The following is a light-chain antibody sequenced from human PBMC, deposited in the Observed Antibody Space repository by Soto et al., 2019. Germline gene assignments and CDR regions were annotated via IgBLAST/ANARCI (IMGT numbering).Light chain of an antibody. J-gene: IGKJ4*01. CDR2: WAY. Sequence: DIVMTQSPDSLAVSLGETATINCKSSQSLLYSSNNKNYLAWYRQKPRQPPELLIYWAYTRESGVPGRYSGSGSVTDFTLTISSLRAEDVAIYYCQQYYETPLTFGGGTTVEIK. V-gene: IGKV4-1*01. CDR3: QQYYETPLT. CDR1: QSLLYSSNNKNY.